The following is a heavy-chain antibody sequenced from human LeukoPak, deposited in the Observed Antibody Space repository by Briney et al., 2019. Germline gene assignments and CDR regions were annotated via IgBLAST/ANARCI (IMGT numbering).Heavy chain of an antibody. V-gene: IGHV3-23*01. J-gene: IGHJ4*02. CDR1: GFTFSSYA. Sequence: GGSLRLSCAASGFTFSSYAMSWVRQAPGKGLEWVSAISGSGGSTYYADSVKGRFTISRDNSKNTLYLQMNSLRAEDTAVYYCANDDFVVRITGKTSPFDYWGQGTLVTVSS. CDR3: ANDDFVVRITGKTSPFDY. D-gene: IGHD1/OR15-1a*01. CDR2: ISGSGGST.